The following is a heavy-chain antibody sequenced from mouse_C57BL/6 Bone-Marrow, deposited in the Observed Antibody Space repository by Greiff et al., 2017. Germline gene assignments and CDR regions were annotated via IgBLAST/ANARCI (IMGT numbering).Heavy chain of an antibody. Sequence: EVKLQESGGGLVKPGGSLKLSCAASGFTFSSYAMSWVRQTPEKRLEWVATISDGGSYTYYPDNVKGRFTISRDNAKNNLYLQMSHLKSEDTAMYYCARDNTVEFDYWGQGTTLTVSS. D-gene: IGHD1-1*01. CDR3: ARDNTVEFDY. V-gene: IGHV5-4*01. CDR2: ISDGGSYT. J-gene: IGHJ2*01. CDR1: GFTFSSYA.